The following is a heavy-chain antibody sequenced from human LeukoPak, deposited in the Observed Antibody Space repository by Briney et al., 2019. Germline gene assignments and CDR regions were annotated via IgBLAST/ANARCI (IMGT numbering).Heavy chain of an antibody. V-gene: IGHV1-2*02. D-gene: IGHD2-15*01. CDR3: ARGVVAATFYYYMDV. CDR1: GYIFTGYY. CDR2: INPNSGGT. J-gene: IGHJ6*03. Sequence: GASVKVSCKASGYIFTGYYMHWVRQAPGQGLEWMGWINPNSGGTNYAQKFQGRVTMTRDTSLSTAYMEVSGLRSDDTAVYYCARGVVAATFYYYMDVWGKGTTVTVSS.